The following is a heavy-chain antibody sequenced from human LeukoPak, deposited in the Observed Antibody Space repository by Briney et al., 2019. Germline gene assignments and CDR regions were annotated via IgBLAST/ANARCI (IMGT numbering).Heavy chain of an antibody. J-gene: IGHJ4*02. D-gene: IGHD3-10*01. CDR1: GFTFSSYA. CDR3: AKGLLMVRGVIYYFDY. Sequence: PGGSLRLSCAASGFTFSSYAMSWVRQAPGKGLEWVSAISGSGGSTYYADSVKGRFTISRDNSKNTLYLQMNSLRAEDTAVYYCAKGLLMVRGVIYYFDYWGQGTLVTVSS. V-gene: IGHV3-23*01. CDR2: ISGSGGST.